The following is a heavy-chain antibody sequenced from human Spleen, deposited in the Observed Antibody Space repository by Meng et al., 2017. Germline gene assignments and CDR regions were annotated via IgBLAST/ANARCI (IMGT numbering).Heavy chain of an antibody. CDR2: INHSGST. V-gene: IGHV4-61*03. Sequence: QGQPQESGPGLVRPSETLSLTCTVSGDSVTSGNYYWSWIRQPPGKGPEWIGEINHSGSTNYNPSLESRATISVDTSQNNLSLKLSSVTAADSAVYYCARGPTTMAHDFDYWGPGTLVTVSS. D-gene: IGHD4-11*01. CDR3: ARGPTTMAHDFDY. J-gene: IGHJ4*02. CDR1: GDSVTSGNYY.